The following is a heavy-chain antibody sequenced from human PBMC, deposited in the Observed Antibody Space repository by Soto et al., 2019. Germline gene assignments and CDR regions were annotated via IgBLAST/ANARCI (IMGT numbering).Heavy chain of an antibody. CDR2: TYYRSKWYN. CDR1: GDSVSSNSAA. CDR3: ARDSLELGWFDP. D-gene: IGHD1-7*01. V-gene: IGHV6-1*01. Sequence: SQTRSLTFDISGDSVSSNSAAWNWIRQCPSRGLEWLGRTYYRSKWYNDYAVYVKSRITINQDTSKNQFYLQLKSVTNEDTAVYYCARDSLELGWFDPWGQGTLVTVS. J-gene: IGHJ5*02.